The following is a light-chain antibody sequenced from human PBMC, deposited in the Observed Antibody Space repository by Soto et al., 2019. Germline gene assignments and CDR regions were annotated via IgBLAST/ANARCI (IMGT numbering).Light chain of an antibody. CDR2: RSN. V-gene: IGLV1-47*01. J-gene: IGLJ2*01. CDR1: SSNIGSNY. Sequence: QSVPTQPPSASGTPGQRVTISCSGSSSNIGSNYVYWYQQLPGTAPKLLIYRSNQRPSGVPDRFSGSKSGTSASLAISGLRSEDEADYYCAAWDDSLSGVVFGGGTKLTVL. CDR3: AAWDDSLSGVV.